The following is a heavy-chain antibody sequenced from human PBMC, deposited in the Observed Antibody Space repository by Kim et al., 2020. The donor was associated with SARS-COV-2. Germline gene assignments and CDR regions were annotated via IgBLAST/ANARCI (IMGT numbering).Heavy chain of an antibody. CDR2: IGGDGGST. CDR1: GFTFDDYA. J-gene: IGHJ6*02. CDR3: AKVLRIHYYYGMDV. V-gene: IGHV3-43*02. D-gene: IGHD2-15*01. Sequence: GGSLRLSCAASGFTFDDYAMHWVRQAPGKGLEWVSLIGGDGGSTHSADSVKGRFTISRDNIKNSLYLQMNSLRTEDTALYYCAKVLRIHYYYGMDVWGQGNTVTVSS.